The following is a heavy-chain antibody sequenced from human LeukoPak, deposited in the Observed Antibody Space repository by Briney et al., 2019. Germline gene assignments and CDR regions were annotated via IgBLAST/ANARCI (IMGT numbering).Heavy chain of an antibody. CDR3: ARFGSLREPIHDY. V-gene: IGHV4-4*02. D-gene: IGHD3-16*01. J-gene: IGHJ4*02. CDR1: GGSISSSNW. CDR2: IYHSGST. Sequence: PSGTLSLTCAVSGGSISSSNWWSWVRQPPGKGLEWIGEIYHSGSTNYNPSLKSRVTISVDKSKNQFSLNLSSVTAADTAVYYCARFGSLREPIHDYWGQGTLVTVSS.